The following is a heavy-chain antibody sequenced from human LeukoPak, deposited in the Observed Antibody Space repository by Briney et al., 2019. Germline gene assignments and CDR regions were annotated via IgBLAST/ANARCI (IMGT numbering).Heavy chain of an antibody. CDR3: ARQDISNVGDYHDY. J-gene: IGHJ4*02. V-gene: IGHV4-61*02. CDR1: GGSISSGSYY. CDR2: IYTSGST. Sequence: PSQTLSLTCTVSGGSISSGSYYWSWIRQPAGKGLEWIGRIYTSGSTNYNPSLKSRVTISVDTSKNQFSLKLSSVTAADTAVYYCARQDISNVGDYHDYWGQGTLVTVSS. D-gene: IGHD2-15*01.